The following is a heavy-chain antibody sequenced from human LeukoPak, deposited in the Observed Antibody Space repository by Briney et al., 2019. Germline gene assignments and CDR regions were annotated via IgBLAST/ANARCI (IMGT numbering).Heavy chain of an antibody. J-gene: IGHJ4*02. V-gene: IGHV4-34*01. CDR3: ARRPFWSGYYKRIYFDY. CDR1: GGSYSGYY. CDR2: INHSGST. D-gene: IGHD3-3*01. Sequence: PSETLSLTCAVYGGSYSGYYWSWIHQPPGKELEWIGEINHSGSTNYNPSLKSRVTISVDTSKNQFSLKLSSVTAADTAVYYCARRPFWSGYYKRIYFDYWGQGTLVTVSS.